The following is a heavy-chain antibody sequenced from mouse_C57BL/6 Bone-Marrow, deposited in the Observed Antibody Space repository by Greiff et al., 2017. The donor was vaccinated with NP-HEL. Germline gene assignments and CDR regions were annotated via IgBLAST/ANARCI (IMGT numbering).Heavy chain of an antibody. CDR2: IDPNSGGN. D-gene: IGHD2-4*01. V-gene: IGHV1-72*01. J-gene: IGHJ4*01. Sequence: KESCKASGYTFTSYWMHWVKQRPGRGLEWIGRIDPNSGGNKYNEKFKSKAKLTVDKPSSTAYMQLSSLTSEDSAVYYCAREGIYYDYGYMDYWGQGTSVTVSS. CDR1: GYTFTSYW. CDR3: AREGIYYDYGYMDY.